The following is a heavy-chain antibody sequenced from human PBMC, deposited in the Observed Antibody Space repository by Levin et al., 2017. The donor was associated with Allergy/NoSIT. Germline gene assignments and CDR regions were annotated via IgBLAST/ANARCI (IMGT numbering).Heavy chain of an antibody. CDR1: GGSFSGYY. J-gene: IGHJ4*02. D-gene: IGHD5-12*01. Sequence: SETLSLTCAVYGGSFSGYYWSWIRQPPGKGLEWIGEINHSGSTNYNPSLKSRVTISVDTSKNQFSLKLSSVTAADTAVYYCARAPREATTNEREKDYWGQGTLVTVSS. V-gene: IGHV4-34*01. CDR3: ARAPREATTNEREKDY. CDR2: INHSGST.